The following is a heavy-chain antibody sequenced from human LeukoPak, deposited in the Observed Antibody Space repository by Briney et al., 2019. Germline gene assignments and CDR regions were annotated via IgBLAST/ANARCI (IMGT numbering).Heavy chain of an antibody. CDR2: IYYSGST. Sequence: PSETLSLTCTVSGGSISSYYWSWIRQPPGKGLEWIGYIYYSGSTNYNPSLKSRVTISVDTSKNQFSLKLSSVTAADTAVYYCARELLWFVDPAGAFDIWGQGTMVTVSS. D-gene: IGHD3-10*01. CDR1: GGSISSYY. V-gene: IGHV4-59*01. CDR3: ARELLWFVDPAGAFDI. J-gene: IGHJ3*02.